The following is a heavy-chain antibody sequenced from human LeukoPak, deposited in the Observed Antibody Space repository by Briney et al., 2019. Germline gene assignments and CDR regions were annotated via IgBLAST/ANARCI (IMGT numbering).Heavy chain of an antibody. CDR3: AMVTARLGWFDP. V-gene: IGHV4-59*08. D-gene: IGHD2-21*02. CDR2: IDHGGST. J-gene: IGHJ5*02. Sequence: SETLSLTCTVSGGSFSSYYWTWIRQPPGKGLEWIGYIDHGGSTNYNPSLKSRVTISVDTSKNQFSLRLSSVTAADTAVYYCAMVTARLGWFDPWGQGTLVTVSS. CDR1: GGSFSSYY.